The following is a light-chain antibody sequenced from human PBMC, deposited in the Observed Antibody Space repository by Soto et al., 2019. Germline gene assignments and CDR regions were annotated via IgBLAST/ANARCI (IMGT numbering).Light chain of an antibody. Sequence: DIQMSQSPSSLSASVGDRVTITCRASQTIGSYLNWYQQIPGQAPNLLIYAASALQSGVPSRFSGSGSGTDFTLTISSLQPEDFATYYCQQSYSTPWTLGQGTKVDI. J-gene: IGKJ1*01. CDR1: QTIGSY. CDR2: AAS. V-gene: IGKV1-39*01. CDR3: QQSYSTPWT.